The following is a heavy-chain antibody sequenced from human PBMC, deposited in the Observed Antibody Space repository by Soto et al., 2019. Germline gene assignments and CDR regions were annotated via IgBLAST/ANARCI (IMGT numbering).Heavy chain of an antibody. D-gene: IGHD3-16*01. CDR1: GFAFSDYG. Sequence: DVHLLESGGGLVQPGGSLRLACAASGFAFSDYGVSWVRQTPGKGLQWVSLITAGNGDTYYADSVKGRFTISRDNSKNTLYLQMNNLRVEDSAIYYCVKALYIWGVTGDYWGQGALVTVAS. J-gene: IGHJ4*02. CDR2: ITAGNGDT. V-gene: IGHV3-23*01. CDR3: VKALYIWGVTGDY.